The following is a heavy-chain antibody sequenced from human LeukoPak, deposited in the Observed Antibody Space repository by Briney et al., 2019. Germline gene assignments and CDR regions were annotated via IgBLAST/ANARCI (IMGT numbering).Heavy chain of an antibody. V-gene: IGHV3-23*01. CDR3: AKASGDYDY. J-gene: IGHJ4*02. CDR1: GFTFSSYA. Sequence: GGSLRLSCAASGFTFSSYAMSWVRQAPGKGLDWVSGISGSSVGTYYADSVKGRFAISRDNSKNTLYLQMNSLRVEDTAVYYCAKASGDYDYWGQGTPVTVSS. D-gene: IGHD4-17*01. CDR2: ISGSSVGT.